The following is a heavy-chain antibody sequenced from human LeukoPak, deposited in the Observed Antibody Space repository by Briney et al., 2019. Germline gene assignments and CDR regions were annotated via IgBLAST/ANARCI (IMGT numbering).Heavy chain of an antibody. CDR2: INHSGST. CDR1: GGSFSGYY. D-gene: IGHD3-22*01. V-gene: IGHV4-34*01. Sequence: PSETLSLTCAVYGGSFSGYYWSWIRQPPGKGLEWIGEINHSGSTNYNPSLKSRVTISVDTSKNQFSLKLSSVTAADTAVYYCARGPSLYDSSGYYAFDYWGQGTLVTVSS. CDR3: ARGPSLYDSSGYYAFDY. J-gene: IGHJ4*02.